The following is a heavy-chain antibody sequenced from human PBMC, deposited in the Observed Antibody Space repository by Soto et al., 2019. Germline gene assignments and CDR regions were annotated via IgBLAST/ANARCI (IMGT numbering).Heavy chain of an antibody. J-gene: IGHJ6*02. V-gene: IGHV3-21*01. Sequence: EVQLVESGGGLVKPGGSLRLSCEASGFTFSSYSMNWVRQAPGKGLEWVSSISSSSSYIYYADSVKGRFTISRDNAKNSLYLQMNSLGAADTAVYYCAIDPFCGGSCHNYYGMDVWGQGTTVTVFS. CDR3: AIDPFCGGSCHNYYGMDV. D-gene: IGHD2-15*01. CDR2: ISSSSSYI. CDR1: GFTFSSYS.